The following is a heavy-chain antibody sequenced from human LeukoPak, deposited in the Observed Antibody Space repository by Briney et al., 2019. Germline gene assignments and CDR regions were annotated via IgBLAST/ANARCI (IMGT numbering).Heavy chain of an antibody. J-gene: IGHJ4*02. CDR1: GYDFTFYW. CDR2: IYPGDSDT. V-gene: IGHV5-51*01. CDR3: ARVVQLERMEVGFDY. Sequence: GESLKISCKGSGYDFTFYWVAWVRQMPGKGLEWMGIIYPGDSDTRYSPSFQGQVTISADKSISTAYLQWSSLKASDTAMYYCARVVQLERMEVGFDYWGQGTLVTVSS. D-gene: IGHD1-1*01.